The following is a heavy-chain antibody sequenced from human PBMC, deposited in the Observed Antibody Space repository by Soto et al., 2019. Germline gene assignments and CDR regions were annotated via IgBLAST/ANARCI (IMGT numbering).Heavy chain of an antibody. CDR2: ISYDGSNK. CDR3: AKSPTGGYFDY. V-gene: IGHV3-30*18. D-gene: IGHD3-10*01. CDR1: GFTFSSYG. Sequence: QVQLVESGGGVVQPGRSLRLSCAASGFTFSSYGMHWVRQAPGKGLEWVAVISYDGSNKYYVDSVKGRFTISRDNSKNTLYLQMNSLRAEDTAVYYCAKSPTGGYFDYWGQGTLVTVSS. J-gene: IGHJ4*02.